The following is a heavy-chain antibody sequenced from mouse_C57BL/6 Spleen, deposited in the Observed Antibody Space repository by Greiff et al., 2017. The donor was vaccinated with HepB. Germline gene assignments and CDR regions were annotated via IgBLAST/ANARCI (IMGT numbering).Heavy chain of an antibody. V-gene: IGHV1-53*01. CDR2: INPSNGGT. J-gene: IGHJ1*03. CDR3: ASGGGDYYGSSYWYFDV. Sequence: QVQLQQSGTELVKPGASVKLSCKASGYTFTSYWMHWVKQRPGQGLEWIGNINPSNGGTNYNEKFKSKATLTVDKSSSTAYMQLSSLTSEDSAVYYCASGGGDYYGSSYWYFDVWGTGTTVPVSS. D-gene: IGHD1-1*01. CDR1: GYTFTSYW.